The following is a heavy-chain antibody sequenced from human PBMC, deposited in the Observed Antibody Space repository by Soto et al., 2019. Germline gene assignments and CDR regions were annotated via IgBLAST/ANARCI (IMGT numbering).Heavy chain of an antibody. D-gene: IGHD4-17*01. Sequence: PGGSLRLSCAAFGFTFSSYAMSWVRQAPGKGLEWVSAISGSGGSTYYADSVKGRFTISRDNSKNTLHLQMNSLRAEDTAVYYCANPYGDYTIFDYWGQGTLVTVSS. CDR3: ANPYGDYTIFDY. CDR2: ISGSGGST. CDR1: GFTFSSYA. J-gene: IGHJ4*02. V-gene: IGHV3-23*01.